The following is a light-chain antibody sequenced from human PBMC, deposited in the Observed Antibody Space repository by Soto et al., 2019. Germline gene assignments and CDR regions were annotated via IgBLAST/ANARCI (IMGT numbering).Light chain of an antibody. J-gene: IGLJ2*01. CDR2: DDN. CDR3: AAGDSSLSFVL. V-gene: IGLV1-51*01. CDR1: SSNIGKNY. Sequence: QSVLTQPPSVSAAPGETVTISCSGSSSNIGKNYVSWYQQFPRTAPRLLIYDDNKRPSGIPDRFSGSKSGTSATLGITGLQTGDEAEYCCAAGDSSLSFVLFGGGTKLTVL.